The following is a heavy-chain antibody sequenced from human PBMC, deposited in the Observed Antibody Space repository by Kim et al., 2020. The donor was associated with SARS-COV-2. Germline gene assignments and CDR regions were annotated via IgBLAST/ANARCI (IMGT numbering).Heavy chain of an antibody. J-gene: IGHJ6*02. CDR1: GGSFSGYY. V-gene: IGHV4-34*01. CDR2: INHSGST. D-gene: IGHD6-6*01. Sequence: SETLSLTCAVYGGSFSGYYWSWIRQPPGNGLEWIGEINHSGSTNYNPSLKSRVTISVDTSKNQFSLKLSSVTAADTAVYYCARSSSSSYYGMDVWGQGTTVTVSS. CDR3: ARSSSSSYYGMDV.